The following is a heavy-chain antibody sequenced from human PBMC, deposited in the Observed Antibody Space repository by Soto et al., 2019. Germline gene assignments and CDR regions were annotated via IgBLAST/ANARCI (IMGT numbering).Heavy chain of an antibody. J-gene: IGHJ4*02. CDR2: ISSSSSYI. CDR1: GFTFSSYS. Sequence: NPGGSLRLSCAASGFTFSSYSMNWVRQAPGKGLEWVSSISSSSSYIYYADSVKGRFTISRDNAKNSLYLQMNSLRAEDTAVYYCARSPRGAVAGPGYFDYWGQGTLVTVSS. D-gene: IGHD6-19*01. CDR3: ARSPRGAVAGPGYFDY. V-gene: IGHV3-21*01.